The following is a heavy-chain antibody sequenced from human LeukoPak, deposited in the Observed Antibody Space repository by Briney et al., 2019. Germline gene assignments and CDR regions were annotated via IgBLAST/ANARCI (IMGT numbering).Heavy chain of an antibody. D-gene: IGHD5-18*01. CDR2: ISSSGSTI. V-gene: IGHV3-11*04. CDR1: GFTFSDYY. J-gene: IGHJ4*02. Sequence: PGGSLRLSCAASGFTFSDYYMSWIRQAPGKGLEWVSYISSSGSTIYYADSVKGRFTISRDNAKNSLYLQMNRLRAEDTAVYYCARDPTTVDTAMVYWGQGTLVTVSS. CDR3: ARDPTTVDTAMVY.